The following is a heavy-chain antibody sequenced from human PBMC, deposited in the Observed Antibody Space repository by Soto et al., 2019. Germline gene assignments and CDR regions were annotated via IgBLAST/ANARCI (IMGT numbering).Heavy chain of an antibody. D-gene: IGHD3-22*01. V-gene: IGHV1-69*01. CDR2: IIPIFGTA. J-gene: IGHJ4*02. Sequence: QVQLVQSGAEVKKPGSSVKVSCKASGGTFSSYAISWVRQAPGQGLEWMGGIIPIFGTANYAQKFQGRVTITADESTSTAYMERSSLRSEDTAVYYCARGRVDDYDSSGYGTTGYWGQGTLVTVSS. CDR1: GGTFSSYA. CDR3: ARGRVDDYDSSGYGTTGY.